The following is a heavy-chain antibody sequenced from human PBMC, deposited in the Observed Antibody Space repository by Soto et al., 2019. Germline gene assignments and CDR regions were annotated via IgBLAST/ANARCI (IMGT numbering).Heavy chain of an antibody. CDR3: ARMTYYDFWSGYYGSYYMDV. J-gene: IGHJ6*03. D-gene: IGHD3-3*01. CDR1: GYTFTSYG. Sequence: QVQLVQSGAEVKKPGAPVKVSCKASGYTFTSYGISWVRQAPGQGLEWMGWISAYNGNTNYAQKLQGRVTMTTDTSTSTAYMELRSLRSDDTAVYYCARMTYYDFWSGYYGSYYMDVWGKGTTVTVSS. V-gene: IGHV1-18*01. CDR2: ISAYNGNT.